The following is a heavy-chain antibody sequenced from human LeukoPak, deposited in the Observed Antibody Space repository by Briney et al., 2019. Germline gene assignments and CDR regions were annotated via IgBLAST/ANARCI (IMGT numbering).Heavy chain of an antibody. Sequence: SQTLSLTCAISGDSVSSISAAWNWIRQSPSRGLEWLGRTYYRSKWYNDYAVSVKSRIAINPDTSKNQFSLQLNSVTPEDTAVYYCARSHYYGSSGLPDYWGQGTLVTVSS. CDR1: GDSVSSISAA. J-gene: IGHJ4*02. V-gene: IGHV6-1*01. D-gene: IGHD3-22*01. CDR3: ARSHYYGSSGLPDY. CDR2: TYYRSKWYN.